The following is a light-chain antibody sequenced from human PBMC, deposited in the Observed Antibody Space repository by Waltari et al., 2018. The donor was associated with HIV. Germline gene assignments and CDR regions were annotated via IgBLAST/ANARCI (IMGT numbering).Light chain of an antibody. Sequence: EVVLTQSPGTLSLSPGERATLSCRPSQRFDSHYLACYQQKPGQAPRLLIYGASNRAIGIPDRFSGSGSGTDFTLTISRLEPEDFAVYYCQQYAFSPVTFGQGTKVGIK. CDR3: QQYAFSPVT. CDR2: GAS. J-gene: IGKJ1*01. CDR1: QRFDSHY. V-gene: IGKV3-20*01.